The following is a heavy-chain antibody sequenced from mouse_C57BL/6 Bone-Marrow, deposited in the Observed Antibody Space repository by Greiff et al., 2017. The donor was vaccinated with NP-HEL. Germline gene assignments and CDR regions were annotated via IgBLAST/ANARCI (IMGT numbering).Heavy chain of an antibody. V-gene: IGHV1-80*01. J-gene: IGHJ1*03. CDR3: ARRITVVAHWYFDV. D-gene: IGHD1-1*01. Sequence: QVQLKESGAELVKPGASVKISCKASGYAFSSYWMNWVKQRPGKGLEWIGQIYPGDGDTNYNGKFKGKATLTADKSSSTAYMQLSSLTSEDSAVYFCARRITVVAHWYFDVWGTGTTVTVSS. CDR1: GYAFSSYW. CDR2: IYPGDGDT.